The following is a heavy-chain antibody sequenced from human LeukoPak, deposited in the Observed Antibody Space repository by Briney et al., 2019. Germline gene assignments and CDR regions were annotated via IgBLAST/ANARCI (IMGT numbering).Heavy chain of an antibody. CDR2: INPNSGST. J-gene: IGHJ3*02. Sequence: ASVKVSCKASGYTFTTYYMHWVRQAPGQGLEWMGMINPNSGSTSYAQKFQGRVTMTRNTSTSTVYMELSSLRSEDTPVYYCATTADGGDYVGPFEISGQRTMVTVSS. CDR1: GYTFTTYY. D-gene: IGHD3-16*01. V-gene: IGHV1-46*01. CDR3: ATTADGGDYVGPFEI.